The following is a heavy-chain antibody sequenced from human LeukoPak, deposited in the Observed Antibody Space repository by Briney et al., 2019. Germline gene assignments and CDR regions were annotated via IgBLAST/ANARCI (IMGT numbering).Heavy chain of an antibody. CDR1: GFTFSSYG. CDR2: IWYDGSNK. J-gene: IGHJ6*03. CDR3: AKDRGYSPDYYYYMDV. D-gene: IGHD5-18*01. Sequence: GGSLRLSCAASGFTFSSYGMHWVRQAPGKGLEWVAVIWYDGSNKYYADSVKGRFTISRDNSKNTLYLQMNSLRAEDTAVYYCAKDRGYSPDYYYYMDVWGKGTTVTVSS. V-gene: IGHV3-33*06.